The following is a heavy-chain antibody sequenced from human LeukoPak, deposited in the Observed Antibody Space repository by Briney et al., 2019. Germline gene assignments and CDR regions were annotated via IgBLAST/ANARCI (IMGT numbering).Heavy chain of an antibody. CDR2: IKQDGSEK. CDR1: GFTFSSYW. V-gene: IGHV3-7*01. CDR3: ARGGSGYYPSTLTG. D-gene: IGHD3-22*01. J-gene: IGHJ4*02. Sequence: GGSLRLSCAASGFTFSSYWMSWVRQAPGKGLEWVANIKQDGSEKYYVDSVKGRFTISRDNAKNSLYLQMNSLRAEDTAVYYCARGGSGYYPSTLTGWGQGTLVTVSS.